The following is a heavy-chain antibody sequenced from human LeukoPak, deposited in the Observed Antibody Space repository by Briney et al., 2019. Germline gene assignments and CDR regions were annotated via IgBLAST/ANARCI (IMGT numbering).Heavy chain of an antibody. J-gene: IGHJ5*02. Sequence: PGGSLRLSCAASGFTFSSYWMSWVRQAPGKGLEWVANIKQDGSEKYYVDSVKGRFTISRDNAKNSLYLQMNSLRAEDTAVYYCARDAGYSSGGPFDPWGQGTLVTVSS. CDR3: ARDAGYSSGGPFDP. CDR1: GFTFSSYW. CDR2: IKQDGSEK. D-gene: IGHD6-19*01. V-gene: IGHV3-7*01.